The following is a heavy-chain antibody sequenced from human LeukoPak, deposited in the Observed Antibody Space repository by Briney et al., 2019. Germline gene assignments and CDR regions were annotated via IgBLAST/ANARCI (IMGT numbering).Heavy chain of an antibody. CDR1: GYTFTSYS. CDR3: ARGYYNDSSGYYPGGDN. J-gene: IGHJ4*02. CDR2: INPSGGST. Sequence: ASVKVSCKASGYTFTSYSMYWVRQAPGQGLEWMGIINPSGGSTSYAQKFQGRVTMTRDTSTSTVYMELSRLRSEDTAVYYCARGYYNDSSGYYPGGDNWGQGTLVTVSS. D-gene: IGHD3-22*01. V-gene: IGHV1-46*01.